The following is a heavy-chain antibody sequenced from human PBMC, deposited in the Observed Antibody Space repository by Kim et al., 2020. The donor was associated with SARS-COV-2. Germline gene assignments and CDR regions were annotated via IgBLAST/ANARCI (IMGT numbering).Heavy chain of an antibody. D-gene: IGHD3-3*01. V-gene: IGHV3-33*01. CDR3: ARDLASFEVDVDSY. CDR2: IWYDGSNK. Sequence: GGSLRLSCAASGFTFSSYGMHWVRQAPGKGLEWVAVIWYDGSNKYYADAVKGRFTISRDNSKNTMYLQMNSLRAEDTAVYYCARDLASFEVDVDSYWGQG. CDR1: GFTFSSYG. J-gene: IGHJ4*02.